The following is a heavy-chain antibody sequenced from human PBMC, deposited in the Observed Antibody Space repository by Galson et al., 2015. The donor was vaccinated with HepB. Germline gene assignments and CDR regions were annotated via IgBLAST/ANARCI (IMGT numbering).Heavy chain of an antibody. J-gene: IGHJ3*02. CDR2: TYYRSKWYN. D-gene: IGHD6-13*01. V-gene: IGHV6-1*01. CDR3: ARTPGIAAAAPGAFDI. CDR1: GDSVSSNSAA. Sequence: CAISGDSVSSNSAAWNWIRQSPSRGLEWLGRTYYRSKWYNDYAVSVESRITINPDTSKNQFSLQLNSVTPEDTAVYYCARTPGIAAAAPGAFDIWGQGTMVTVSS.